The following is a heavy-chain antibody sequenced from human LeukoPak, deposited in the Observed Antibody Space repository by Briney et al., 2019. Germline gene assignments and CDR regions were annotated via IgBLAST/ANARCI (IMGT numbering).Heavy chain of an antibody. CDR2: TYYRSQWYN. CDR1: GDSVSSNSAA. Sequence: SQTLSLTCVISGDSVSSNSAAWNWIRQSPSRGLEWLGRTYYRSQWYNDYAVSVKSRITVNPDTSKNQFSLQLNSVTPEDTAVYYCVRSQSVEYWYFDLWGRGTLVTVSS. J-gene: IGHJ2*01. CDR3: VRSQSVEYWYFDL. V-gene: IGHV6-1*01. D-gene: IGHD3-3*01.